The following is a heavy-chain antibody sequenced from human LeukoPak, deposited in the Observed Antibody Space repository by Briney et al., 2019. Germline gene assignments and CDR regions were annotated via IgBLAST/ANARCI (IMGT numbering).Heavy chain of an antibody. V-gene: IGHV4-59*01. J-gene: IGHJ4*02. D-gene: IGHD6-19*01. CDR3: ARETSLAGFASGLGFNY. CDR2: IYYSGST. Sequence: PLETLSLTCTVSGGSISSYYWSWIRQPPGKGLEWIGYIYYSGSTNYNPSLKSRVTISVDTSKNQFSLKLSSVTAADTATYYCARETSLAGFASGLGFNYWGQGILVSVSS. CDR1: GGSISSYY.